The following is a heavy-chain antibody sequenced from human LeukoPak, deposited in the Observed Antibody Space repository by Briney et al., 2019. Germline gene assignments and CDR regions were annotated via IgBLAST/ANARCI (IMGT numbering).Heavy chain of an antibody. Sequence: NSGGPLRLSCAASGFTFSDYYMSWIRQAPGKGLEWVSYISSSGSTIYYADSVKGRFTISRDNAKNSLYLQMNSLRAEDTAVYYCARDLFQRYCSSTSCASNVFDIWGQGTMVTVSS. CDR1: GFTFSDYY. D-gene: IGHD2-2*01. CDR2: ISSSGSTI. CDR3: ARDLFQRYCSSTSCASNVFDI. J-gene: IGHJ3*02. V-gene: IGHV3-11*04.